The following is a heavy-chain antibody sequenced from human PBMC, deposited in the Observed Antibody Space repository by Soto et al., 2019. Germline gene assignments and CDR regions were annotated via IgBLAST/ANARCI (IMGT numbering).Heavy chain of an antibody. Sequence: QVQLVQSGAEVKKPGSSVKVSCKASGGTFSSYAISWVRQAPGQGLEWMGGIIPIFGTANYAQKFQGRVTITADESTSTAYMEQSSLRSEDTAVYYCARAGYCTNGVCSPITYFDYWGQGTLVTVSS. D-gene: IGHD2-8*01. J-gene: IGHJ4*02. CDR1: GGTFSSYA. CDR2: IIPIFGTA. CDR3: ARAGYCTNGVCSPITYFDY. V-gene: IGHV1-69*01.